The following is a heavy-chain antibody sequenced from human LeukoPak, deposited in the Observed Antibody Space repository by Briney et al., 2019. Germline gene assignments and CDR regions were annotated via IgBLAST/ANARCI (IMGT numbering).Heavy chain of an antibody. V-gene: IGHV4-30-4*01. J-gene: IGHJ1*01. CDR1: GGSISSGDYY. Sequence: SETLSLTCTVSGGSISSGDYYWSRIRQPPGKGLEWIGYIYYSGSTYYNPSLKSRVTISVDTSKNQFSLKLSSVTAADTAVYHCARSLYGDYGYFQHWGQGTLVTVSS. CDR3: ARSLYGDYGYFQH. CDR2: IYYSGST. D-gene: IGHD4-17*01.